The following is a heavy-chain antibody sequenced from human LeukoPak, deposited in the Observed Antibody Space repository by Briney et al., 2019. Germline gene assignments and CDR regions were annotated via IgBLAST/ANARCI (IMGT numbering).Heavy chain of an antibody. Sequence: GGSLRLSCAASGFTFSSGDMNWVRQAPGKGLEWVSGISGNGGSTYYADSVKGRFTISRDNAKNSLYLQMNSLRAEDTAVYYCARDMYGGYGDWGQGTLVTVSS. CDR3: ARDMYGGYGD. V-gene: IGHV3-23*01. J-gene: IGHJ4*02. D-gene: IGHD5-12*01. CDR1: GFTFSSGD. CDR2: ISGNGGST.